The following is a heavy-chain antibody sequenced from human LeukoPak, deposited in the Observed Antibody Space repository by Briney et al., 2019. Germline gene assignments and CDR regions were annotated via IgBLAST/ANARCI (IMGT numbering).Heavy chain of an antibody. CDR2: IYYSGST. D-gene: IGHD3-10*01. CDR1: GGSISSYY. V-gene: IGHV4-59*01. J-gene: IGHJ4*02. Sequence: SETLSLTCTVSGGSISSYYWSWIRQPPGKGLEWIGYIYYSGSTNYNPSLKSRVTISVDTSKNQFSLKLSSVTAADTAVYYCAGLWFGELSFDYWGQGTLVTVSS. CDR3: AGLWFGELSFDY.